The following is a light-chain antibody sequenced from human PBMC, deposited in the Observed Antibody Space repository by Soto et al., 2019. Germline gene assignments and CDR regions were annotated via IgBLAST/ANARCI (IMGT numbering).Light chain of an antibody. J-gene: IGKJ2*01. CDR3: QQRSNWPAYP. CDR2: DAS. Sequence: EIVLTQSPATLSLSPGERATLSCRASQSVSSYLAWYQQKPGQAPRLLIYDASNRATGIPARFSGSGSGTDFPLTISSLEPEDFAVYYCQQRSNWPAYPFDKGNKLEIK. CDR1: QSVSSY. V-gene: IGKV3-11*01.